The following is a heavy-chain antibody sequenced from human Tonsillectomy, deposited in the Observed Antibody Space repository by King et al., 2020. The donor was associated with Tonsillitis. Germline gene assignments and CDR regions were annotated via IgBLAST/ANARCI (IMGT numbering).Heavy chain of an antibody. CDR3: AKDPHIAARPDAIDY. J-gene: IGHJ4*02. CDR2: ISYDGSNK. D-gene: IGHD6-6*01. V-gene: IGHV3-30*18. Sequence: VQLVESGGGVVQPGRSLRLSCAASGFTFSSYGMHWVRQAPGKGLEWVAVISYDGSNKYYADSVKGRFTISRDNSKNTLYLQMNSLRAEDTAVYYCAKDPHIAARPDAIDYWGQGTLVTVSS. CDR1: GFTFSSYG.